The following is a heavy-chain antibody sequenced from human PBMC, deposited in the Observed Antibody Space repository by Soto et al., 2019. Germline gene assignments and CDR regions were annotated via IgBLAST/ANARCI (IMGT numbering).Heavy chain of an antibody. CDR2: IIPIFDTA. D-gene: IGHD1-7*01. CDR1: GGTFSSYA. CDR3: ASHGITGTWVYYYGMDV. J-gene: IGHJ6*02. Sequence: QVQLVQSGAEVKKPGSSVKVSCKASGGTFSSYAISWVRQAPGQGLEWMGGIIPIFDTADSAQKFQGRVTITADESTSTAYMELSSLRSEDTAVYYCASHGITGTWVYYYGMDVWGQGTTVTVSS. V-gene: IGHV1-69*12.